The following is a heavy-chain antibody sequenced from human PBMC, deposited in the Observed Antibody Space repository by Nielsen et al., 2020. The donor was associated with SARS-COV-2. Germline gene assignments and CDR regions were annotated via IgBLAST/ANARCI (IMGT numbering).Heavy chain of an antibody. J-gene: IGHJ6*02. D-gene: IGHD4-17*01. CDR2: IYYSGYT. CDR3: ARDAYGDSSFYSYGLDV. Sequence: LRLSCSVSGDSISGSDYYWTWIRQPPGKGLEWIGYIYYSGYTSYNPSLKSRVTISVDTSENQFSLELRSVTAAGTAVYYCARDAYGDSSFYSYGLDVWGQGTTVAVSS. CDR1: GDSISGSDYY. V-gene: IGHV4-30-4*01.